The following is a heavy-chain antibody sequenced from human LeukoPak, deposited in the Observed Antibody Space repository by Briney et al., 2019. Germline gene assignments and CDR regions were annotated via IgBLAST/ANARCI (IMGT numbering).Heavy chain of an antibody. CDR3: AKLAITGTTLGGYFDY. J-gene: IGHJ4*02. CDR1: GFTFSSYG. V-gene: IGHV3-23*01. CDR2: ISGSGGST. D-gene: IGHD1-7*01. Sequence: GGSLRLSCAASGFTFSSYGMSWVRQAPGKGLEWVSTISGSGGSTYYADSVKGRFTISRDNSKNTLYLQMNSLRAEDTAVYYCAKLAITGTTLGGYFDYWGQGTLVTVSS.